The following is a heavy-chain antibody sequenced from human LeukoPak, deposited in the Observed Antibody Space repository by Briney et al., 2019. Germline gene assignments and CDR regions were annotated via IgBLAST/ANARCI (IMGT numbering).Heavy chain of an antibody. Sequence: PGGSLRLSCAASGFTVSSNYMSWVRQAPGKGLEWVSVIYSGGSTYYADSVKGRFTISRDNSKNTLYLQMNSLRAEDTAVCYCARRLGQISADAFDIWGQGTMVTVSS. V-gene: IGHV3-66*01. CDR1: GFTVSSNY. D-gene: IGHD4-11*01. CDR3: ARRLGQISADAFDI. J-gene: IGHJ3*02. CDR2: IYSGGST.